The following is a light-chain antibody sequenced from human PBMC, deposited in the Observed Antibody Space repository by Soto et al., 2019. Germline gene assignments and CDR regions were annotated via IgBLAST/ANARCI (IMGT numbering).Light chain of an antibody. V-gene: IGKV1-17*03. J-gene: IGKJ5*01. CDR1: QDIKNY. CDR3: VEHKSYPIS. Sequence: DIQMTQSPSAMSASVGDRATITCRTSQDIKNYLAWFQQKPGKVPKRLIDTASSLQGGGSSRFSGSGSWTEFTLAITSLQPKDFATDDCVEHKSYPISFGQRTRV. CDR2: TAS.